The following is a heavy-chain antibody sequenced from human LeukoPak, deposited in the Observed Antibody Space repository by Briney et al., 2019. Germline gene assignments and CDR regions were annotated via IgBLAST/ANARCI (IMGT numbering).Heavy chain of an antibody. CDR2: INHSGST. CDR1: GGSFSGYY. CDR3: ARGGFGCSSTSCYTRFSNPHDY. Sequence: SETLSLTCAVYGGSFSGYYWSWIRQPPGKGLEWIGEINHSGSTNYNPSLKSRVTISVDTSKNQFSLKLSSVTAADTAVYYCARGGFGCSSTSCYTRFSNPHDYWGQGTLVTVYS. D-gene: IGHD2-2*02. V-gene: IGHV4-34*01. J-gene: IGHJ4*02.